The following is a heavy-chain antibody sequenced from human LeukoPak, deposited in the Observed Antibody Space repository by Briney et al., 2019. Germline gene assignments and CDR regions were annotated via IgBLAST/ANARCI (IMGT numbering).Heavy chain of an antibody. J-gene: IGHJ4*02. CDR3: ARYYYGSGSYYNAYYFDY. D-gene: IGHD3-10*01. V-gene: IGHV4-34*01. Sequence: SETLSLTCAVYGGSFSGYYWSWIRQPPGKGLEWIGEINHSGSTNYNPSLKSRVTISVDTSKHQFSLKLSSVTAADTAVYYCARYYYGSGSYYNAYYFDYWGQGTLVTVSS. CDR1: GGSFSGYY. CDR2: INHSGST.